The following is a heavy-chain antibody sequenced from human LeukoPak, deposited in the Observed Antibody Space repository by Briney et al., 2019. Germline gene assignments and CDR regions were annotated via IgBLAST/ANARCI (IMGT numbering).Heavy chain of an antibody. Sequence: PSETLSLTCAVYGGSFSGYYWSWLRQPPGKGLEWIGEINHSGSTNYNPSLKSRVTMSVDTSKNQFSLKLSSVTAADTAVYYCARDQIYGDYVRWFDPWGQGTLVTVSS. V-gene: IGHV4-34*01. J-gene: IGHJ5*02. CDR2: INHSGST. CDR3: ARDQIYGDYVRWFDP. CDR1: GGSFSGYY. D-gene: IGHD4-17*01.